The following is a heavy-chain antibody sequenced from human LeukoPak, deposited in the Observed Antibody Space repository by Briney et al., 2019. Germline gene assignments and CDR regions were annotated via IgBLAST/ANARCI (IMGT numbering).Heavy chain of an antibody. J-gene: IGHJ4*02. CDR1: GGSISSGGYS. D-gene: IGHD4-11*01. V-gene: IGHV4-30-2*01. Sequence: PSQTLSLTCAVSGGSISSGGYSWSWIRQPPGKGLEWIGYIYHSGSTYYNPSLKSRVTISVDRSKNQFSLKLSSVTAADTAAYYCARGTVSTVTIDYWGQGTLVTVSS. CDR2: IYHSGST. CDR3: ARGTVSTVTIDY.